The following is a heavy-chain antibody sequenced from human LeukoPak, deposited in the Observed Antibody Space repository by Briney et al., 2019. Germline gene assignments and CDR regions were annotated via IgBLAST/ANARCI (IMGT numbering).Heavy chain of an antibody. CDR3: ARNTRGGYDILTGSAFDI. CDR2: INPSGGST. J-gene: IGHJ3*02. V-gene: IGHV1-46*01. Sequence: ASVKVSCKASGGTFSSYAISWVRQAPGQGLEWMGIINPSGGSTSYAQKFQGRVTMTRDTSTSTVYMELSSLRSEDTAVYYCARNTRGGYDILTGSAFDIWGQGTMVTVSS. D-gene: IGHD3-9*01. CDR1: GGTFSSYA.